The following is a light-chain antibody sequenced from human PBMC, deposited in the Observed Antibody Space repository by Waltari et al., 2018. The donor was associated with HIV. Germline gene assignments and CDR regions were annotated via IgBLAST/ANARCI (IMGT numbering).Light chain of an antibody. CDR3: QVWDSGSDHPDVV. CDR2: DDN. V-gene: IGLV3-21*02. CDR1: NTGSKS. J-gene: IGLJ2*01. Sequence: SYVLTQPTSVSVAPGQTARITGGGNNTGSKSVHWYKQKPGQAPVLVVYDDNDRPSGIPERFFGSNSGNTATLTITRVEAGDEADYYCQVWDSGSDHPDVVFGGGTKLTVL.